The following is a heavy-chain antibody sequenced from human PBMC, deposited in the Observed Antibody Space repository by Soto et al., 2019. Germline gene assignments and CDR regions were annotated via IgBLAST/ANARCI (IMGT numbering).Heavy chain of an antibody. CDR2: IIPIFGTA. CDR3: ARGPYDFWRDYYYGMNV. CDR1: GGTFSSYA. V-gene: IGHV1-69*01. J-gene: IGHJ6*02. D-gene: IGHD3-3*01. Sequence: QVQLVQSGAEGKKPGSSVKVSCKASGGTFSSYAISRVRQAPGQGLEWMGGIIPIFGTANYAQKFQGRVTITADESTSTAYMELSSLRSEDTAVYYCARGPYDFWRDYYYGMNVWGQGTTVTVSS.